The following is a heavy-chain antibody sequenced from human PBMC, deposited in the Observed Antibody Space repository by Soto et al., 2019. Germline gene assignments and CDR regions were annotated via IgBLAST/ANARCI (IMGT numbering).Heavy chain of an antibody. Sequence: EVQLVQSGAEVKKPGESLKISCKGSGDSFTSYWIGWVREMPGKGLEWMGIIYPGDSDTRYSPSFQGQVTISADKSISTAYLQWSSLKASDTAMYYCARLNDRDYYDSSGPYSVFDYWGQGTLVTVSS. J-gene: IGHJ4*02. CDR1: GDSFTSYW. V-gene: IGHV5-51*01. CDR3: ARLNDRDYYDSSGPYSVFDY. D-gene: IGHD3-22*01. CDR2: IYPGDSDT.